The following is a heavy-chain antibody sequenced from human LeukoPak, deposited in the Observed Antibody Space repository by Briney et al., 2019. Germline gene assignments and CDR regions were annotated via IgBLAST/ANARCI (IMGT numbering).Heavy chain of an antibody. CDR3: ARGLGIPYYGGNSGWFDY. V-gene: IGHV1-2*02. J-gene: IGHJ4*02. Sequence: ASVKVSCKASGYTFTGYYMHWVRQAPGQGLEWMGWINPNSGGTNYAQKFQGRVTMTRDTSISTAYMELSRLGSDDTAVYYCARGLGIPYYGGNSGWFDYWGQGTLVTVSS. D-gene: IGHD4-23*01. CDR2: INPNSGGT. CDR1: GYTFTGYY.